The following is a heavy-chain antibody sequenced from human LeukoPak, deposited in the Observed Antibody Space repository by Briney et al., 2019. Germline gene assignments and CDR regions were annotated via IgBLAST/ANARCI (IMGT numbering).Heavy chain of an antibody. CDR3: ARVSTREYSTSWFDY. CDR1: GGSISSYY. D-gene: IGHD2-2*01. CDR2: VYYSGGT. J-gene: IGHJ4*02. V-gene: IGHV4-59*01. Sequence: PSETLSLTCTVSGGSISSYYWSWIRQPPGKGLEWIGYVYYSGGTNYNPSLKSRVTISVDTSKNQFSLKLSSVTAADTAPYYCARVSTREYSTSWFDYWGQGTLVTVSS.